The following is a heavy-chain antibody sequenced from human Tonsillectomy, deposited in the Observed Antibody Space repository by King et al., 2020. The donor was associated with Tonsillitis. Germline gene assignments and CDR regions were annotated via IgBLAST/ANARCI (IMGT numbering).Heavy chain of an antibody. CDR1: GYNFTTYW. J-gene: IGHJ4*02. Sequence: QLVQSGAEVKKPGESLKISCKVSGYNFTTYWIGWVRQMPGKSLEWMGIIYPVDADARYSPSFQGQDSMSADKSILTAYLQWSILKASDTAIFYCARGEGFDFDYWGQGTLVTVSS. D-gene: IGHD3-16*01. V-gene: IGHV5-51*01. CDR2: IYPVDADA. CDR3: ARGEGFDFDY.